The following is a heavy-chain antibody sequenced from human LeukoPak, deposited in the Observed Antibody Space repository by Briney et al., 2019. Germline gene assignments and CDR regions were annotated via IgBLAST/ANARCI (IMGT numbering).Heavy chain of an antibody. CDR3: ARDTVVPAAPGYFDYYGMDV. Sequence: ASVKVSCKASGGTFSSYTISWVRQAPGQGLEWMGRIIPILGIANYAQKFQGRVTITADKSTSTAYMELSSLRSEDTAVYYCARDTVVPAAPGYFDYYGMDVWGKGTTVTVSS. CDR2: IIPILGIA. V-gene: IGHV1-69*04. J-gene: IGHJ6*04. CDR1: GGTFSSYT. D-gene: IGHD2-2*01.